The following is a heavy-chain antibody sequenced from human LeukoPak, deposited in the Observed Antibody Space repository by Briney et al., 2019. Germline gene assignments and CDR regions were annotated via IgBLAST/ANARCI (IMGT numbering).Heavy chain of an antibody. J-gene: IGHJ4*02. D-gene: IGHD1-14*01. Sequence: PGGSLRLSCAASGVTFINYGMSCVRRAPGKGLEWVSGISGSGGSTYYADSVKGRFTISRDNSKNTLYLQMNSLRAEDTAVYYCAKGHSAHGTGFDCWGQGTLVAVSS. CDR1: GVTFINYG. CDR3: AKGHSAHGTGFDC. V-gene: IGHV3-23*01. CDR2: ISGSGGST.